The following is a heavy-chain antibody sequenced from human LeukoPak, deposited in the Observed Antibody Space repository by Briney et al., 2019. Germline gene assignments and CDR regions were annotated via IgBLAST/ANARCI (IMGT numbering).Heavy chain of an antibody. D-gene: IGHD3-10*01. CDR2: IYYSGST. CDR1: GGSISSYY. J-gene: IGHJ3*02. Sequence: PSETLSLTCTVSGGSISSYYWSWLRQPPGKGLEWIGYIYYSGSTNYNPSPKSRVTISVDTSKNQFSLKLSSVTAADTAVYYCARALGGPDAFDIWGQGTMVTVSS. CDR3: ARALGGPDAFDI. V-gene: IGHV4-59*01.